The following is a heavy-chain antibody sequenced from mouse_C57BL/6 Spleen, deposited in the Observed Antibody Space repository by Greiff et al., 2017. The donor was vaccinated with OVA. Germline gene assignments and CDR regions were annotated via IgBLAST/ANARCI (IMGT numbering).Heavy chain of an antibody. J-gene: IGHJ3*01. Sequence: QVQLQQPGAELVKPGASVKVSCKASGYTFTSYWMHWVKQRPGQGLEWIGRIHPSDSDTNYNQKFKGKATLTVDTSSSTAYMQLSSLTSEDSAVYYCSMGRYDGYYPFAYWGQGTLVTVSA. CDR3: SMGRYDGYYPFAY. D-gene: IGHD2-3*01. CDR2: IHPSDSDT. V-gene: IGHV1-74*01. CDR1: GYTFTSYW.